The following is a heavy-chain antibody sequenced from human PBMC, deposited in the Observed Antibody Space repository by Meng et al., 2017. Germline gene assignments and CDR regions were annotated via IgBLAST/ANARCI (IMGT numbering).Heavy chain of an antibody. CDR3: AREEGLLSSYSGYDQGSAFDI. Sequence: ASLKVSCKASGYTFTGYYMHWVRQDPRQGREWMGWINPNSGGTNYAQKFQGRVTMTRDTSISTAYMELSRLRSDDTAVYYCAREEGLLSSYSGYDQGSAFDIWGQGTMVTVSS. CDR2: INPNSGGT. CDR1: GYTFTGYY. D-gene: IGHD5-12*01. V-gene: IGHV1-2*02. J-gene: IGHJ3*02.